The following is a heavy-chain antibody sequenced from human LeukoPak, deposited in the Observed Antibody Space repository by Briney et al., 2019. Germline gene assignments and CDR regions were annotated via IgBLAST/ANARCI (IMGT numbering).Heavy chain of an antibody. CDR1: GYTFTGYY. CDR2: INPNSGAT. CDR3: ASGGYCAGGNCYEFDY. Sequence: GASVKVSCKASGYTFTGYYMNWVRQAPGQGLEWMGWINPNSGATDYAQKFQVRVTMTTDTSINTAYMELSSLRSDDTAVYYCASGGYCAGGNCYEFDYWGQGTLVTVSS. D-gene: IGHD2-15*01. J-gene: IGHJ4*02. V-gene: IGHV1-2*02.